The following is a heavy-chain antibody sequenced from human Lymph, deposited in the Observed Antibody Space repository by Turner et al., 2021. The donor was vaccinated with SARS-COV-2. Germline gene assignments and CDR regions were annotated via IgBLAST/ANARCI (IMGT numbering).Heavy chain of an antibody. CDR1: GFPFSSYG. CDR3: ARVKGYNGYDLRYYYGMDV. J-gene: IGHJ6*02. V-gene: IGHV3-33*01. Sequence: QVQLVASGRGVVQPGRSLRLSCSASGFPFSSYGMHWVRQAPGKGLEWVAVIWYDGSNKYYADSVKGRFTIARENSKNTLYRQMNSLRAEDTAVYYCARVKGYNGYDLRYYYGMDVWGQGTTVTVSS. CDR2: IWYDGSNK. D-gene: IGHD5-12*01.